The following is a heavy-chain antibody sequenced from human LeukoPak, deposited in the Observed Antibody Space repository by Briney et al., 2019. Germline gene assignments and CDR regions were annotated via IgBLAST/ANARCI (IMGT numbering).Heavy chain of an antibody. CDR3: ARPKVGYFDY. CDR2: IYYSGST. Sequence: SETLSLTCTVSGGSISSYYWSWIRQPPGKGLEWIGYIYYSGSTNYNPSLKSRVTISVDTSKNQFSLKLSSVTAADTAVYYCARPKVGYFDYWGQGTLVTVSS. CDR1: GGSISSYY. V-gene: IGHV4-59*08. D-gene: IGHD3-3*01. J-gene: IGHJ4*02.